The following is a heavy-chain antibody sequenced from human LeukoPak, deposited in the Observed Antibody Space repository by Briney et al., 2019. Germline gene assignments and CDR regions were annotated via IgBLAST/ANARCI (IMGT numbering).Heavy chain of an antibody. Sequence: PGGSPRLSCAASGFTFSIYGMHWVRQAPGKGLEWVAFIRYDGSNKYYEDSVKGRFTISRDNPKNTLYLQMNSLRAEDTAVYYCAKGGSYDWKSTFDYWGQGALVTVSS. CDR2: IRYDGSNK. V-gene: IGHV3-30*02. D-gene: IGHD1-1*01. CDR3: AKGGSYDWKSTFDY. CDR1: GFTFSIYG. J-gene: IGHJ4*02.